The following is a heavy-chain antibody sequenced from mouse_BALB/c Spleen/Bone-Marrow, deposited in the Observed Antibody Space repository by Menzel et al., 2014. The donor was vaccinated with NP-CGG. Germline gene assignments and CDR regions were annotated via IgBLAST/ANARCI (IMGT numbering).Heavy chain of an antibody. CDR3: ARSRGGFYFDC. Sequence: QVQLKQSGAELMKPGASVKISCKATGYTFSSYWIEWVKQRPGHGLEWIGEILPGSGSTNYNEKFKGKATFTADTSSNTAYMQLSSLTSEDSAVYYCARSRGGFYFDCWAQGTTLTVSS. CDR1: GYTFSSYW. V-gene: IGHV1-9*01. CDR2: ILPGSGST. D-gene: IGHD1-1*01. J-gene: IGHJ2*01.